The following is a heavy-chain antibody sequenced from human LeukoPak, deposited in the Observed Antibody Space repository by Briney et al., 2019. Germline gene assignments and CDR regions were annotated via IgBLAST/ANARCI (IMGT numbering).Heavy chain of an antibody. CDR2: VYSSGTT. V-gene: IGHV4-31*03. CDR3: ARGTGSLSGGMGV. CDR1: GASMSSGGCY. Sequence: SETLSLTCTVSGASMSSGGCYWTWIRQHPGKGLEWVGSVYSSGTTYYNPSLKSRVAISVDPSENQFSLKVSSATAADTAEYYCARGTGSLSGGMGVWGKGTTVTVSP. J-gene: IGHJ6*04. D-gene: IGHD7-27*01.